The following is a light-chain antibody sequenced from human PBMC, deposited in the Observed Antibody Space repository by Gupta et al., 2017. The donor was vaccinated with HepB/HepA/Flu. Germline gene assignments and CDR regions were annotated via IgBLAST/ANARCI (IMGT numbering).Light chain of an antibody. Sequence: QSALTQPPSVSGSPGQSVTISCTGTSSAVGNYDRVSWYKQAPGTAPKVIIYDVSNRPSGVPNRFAGSKSGNTASLTISGLQAEDEADYYCSSYTSSITYVFGTGTKVTVL. CDR1: SSAVGNYDR. J-gene: IGLJ1*01. CDR3: SSYTSSITYV. CDR2: DVS. V-gene: IGLV2-18*02.